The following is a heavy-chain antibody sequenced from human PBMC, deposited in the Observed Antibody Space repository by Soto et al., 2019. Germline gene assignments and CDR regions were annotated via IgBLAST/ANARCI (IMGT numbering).Heavy chain of an antibody. Sequence: PSETLSLTCTVSGDSISSSSYYWGWIRQPPGKGLERIGYIYYSGNTNQNPSLKSRVTISVDTSKNQFSLKLSSVTAADTAVYYCARRIVATETFDYWGQGTLVTSPQ. CDR3: ARRIVATETFDY. CDR1: GDSISSSSYY. CDR2: IYYSGNT. D-gene: IGHD5-12*01. J-gene: IGHJ4*02. V-gene: IGHV4-39*01.